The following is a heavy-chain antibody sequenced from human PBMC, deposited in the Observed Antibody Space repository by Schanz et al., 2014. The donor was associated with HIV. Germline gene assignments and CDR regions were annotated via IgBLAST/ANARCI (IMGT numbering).Heavy chain of an antibody. CDR2: MNPNSGNT. Sequence: QVQLVQSGTEVKKPGSSVKVSCKASGYTFNTYDINWVRQATGQGLEWMGWMNPNSGNTGYAQKFQGRVTMTRNTSISTAYMELSSLTSEDTAVYYCARGRRDVSMIILYWFDPWGQGTLVTVSS. V-gene: IGHV1-8*01. CDR3: ARGRRDVSMIILYWFDP. J-gene: IGHJ5*02. CDR1: GYTFNTYD. D-gene: IGHD3-22*01.